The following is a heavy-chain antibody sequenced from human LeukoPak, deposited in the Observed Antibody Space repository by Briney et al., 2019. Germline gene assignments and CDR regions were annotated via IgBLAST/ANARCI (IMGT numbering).Heavy chain of an antibody. J-gene: IGHJ3*02. V-gene: IGHV3-48*03. D-gene: IGHD3-3*01. CDR1: GFTFSSYE. Sequence: GSLRLSCAASGFTFSSYEMNWVRQAPGKGLEWVSYISSSGSTIYYADSVKGRFTISRDNAKNSLYLQMNSLRAEDTAVYYCARDGVHYDFWSGYYTAAFDIWGQGTMVTVSS. CDR2: ISSSGSTI. CDR3: ARDGVHYDFWSGYYTAAFDI.